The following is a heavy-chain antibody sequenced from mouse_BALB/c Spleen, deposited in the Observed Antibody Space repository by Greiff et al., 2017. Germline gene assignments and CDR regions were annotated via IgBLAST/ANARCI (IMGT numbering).Heavy chain of an antibody. CDR2: INSNGGST. CDR3: AREGLGPYAMDY. CDR1: GFTFSSYG. J-gene: IGHJ4*01. Sequence: EVKLVESGGGLVQPGGSLKLSCAASGFTFSSYGMSWVRQTPDKRLELVATINSNGGSTYYPDSVKGRFTISRDNAKNTLYLQMSSLKSEDTAMYYCAREGLGPYAMDYWGQGTSVTVSS. D-gene: IGHD3-3*01. V-gene: IGHV5-6-3*01.